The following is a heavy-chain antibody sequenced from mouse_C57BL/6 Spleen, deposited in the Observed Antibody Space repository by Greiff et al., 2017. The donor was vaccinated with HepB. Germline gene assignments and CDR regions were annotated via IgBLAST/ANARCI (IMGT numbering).Heavy chain of an antibody. CDR3: ARGRPNWDY. Sequence: ESGPGLVKPSQSLSLTCSVTGYSITSGYYWNWIRQFPGNKLEWMGYISYDGSNNYNPSLKNRISITRDTSKNQFFLKLNSVTTEDTATYYCARGRPNWDYWGQGTTLTVSS. J-gene: IGHJ2*01. D-gene: IGHD4-1*01. V-gene: IGHV3-6*01. CDR2: ISYDGSN. CDR1: GYSITSGYY.